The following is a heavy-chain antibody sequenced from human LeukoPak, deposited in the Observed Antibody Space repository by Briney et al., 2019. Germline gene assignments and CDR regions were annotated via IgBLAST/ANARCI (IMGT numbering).Heavy chain of an antibody. CDR1: GFTFSSYW. J-gene: IGHJ4*02. CDR2: ISYDGSSK. V-gene: IGHV3-30*18. CDR3: AKEGLRFFDF. D-gene: IGHD5-12*01. Sequence: GGSLRLSCAASGFTFSSYWMSWVRQAPGKGLDWVASISYDGSSKKYVDSVKGRFTISRDNSKRTLYLQMNSLRSEDTAVYYCAKEGLRFFDFWGQGTLVTVSS.